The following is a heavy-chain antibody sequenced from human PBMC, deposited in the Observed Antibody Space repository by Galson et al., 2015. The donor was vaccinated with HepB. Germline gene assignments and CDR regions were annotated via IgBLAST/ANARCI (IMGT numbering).Heavy chain of an antibody. Sequence: SETLSLTCTVSNGSIGSYYWSWIRQPPGKTLEWLGYIYYSGSTSYNPSLKRRANMAVDTSKNQFPLRLKAVTAADTAMYFCAREGYSSNWRNDAFDIWGQGALVTVSS. V-gene: IGHV4-59*01. CDR2: IYYSGST. J-gene: IGHJ3*02. D-gene: IGHD6-13*01. CDR1: NGSIGSYY. CDR3: AREGYSSNWRNDAFDI.